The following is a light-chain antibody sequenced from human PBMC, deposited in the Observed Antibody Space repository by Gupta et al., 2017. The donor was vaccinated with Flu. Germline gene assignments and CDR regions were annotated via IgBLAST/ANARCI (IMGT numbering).Light chain of an antibody. J-gene: IGLJ2*01. CDR2: EVN. CDR3: STYTGSSTL. CDR1: YSDVGAYNY. V-gene: IGLV2-14*01. Sequence: QSITISCTGSYSDVGAYNYVSLYQQHPGKGPNLIIFEVNNRPAGVSTRFSGSKSGNTASLTISGRQAEDDAHYYCSTYTGSSTLFGGGTQLTVL.